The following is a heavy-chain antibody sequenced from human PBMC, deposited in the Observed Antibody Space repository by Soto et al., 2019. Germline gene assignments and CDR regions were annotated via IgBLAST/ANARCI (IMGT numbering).Heavy chain of an antibody. V-gene: IGHV3-48*01. Sequence: GGARKPSWAAPGFPFANNDLKWGRQAPGKGLEWVSYISSSSSTIYYADSVKGRFTISRDNAKNSLYLQMNSLRAEDTAVYYCARDEWSSGWYDYWGQGTLVTVSS. CDR1: GFPFANND. D-gene: IGHD6-19*01. CDR2: ISSSSSTI. J-gene: IGHJ4*02. CDR3: ARDEWSSGWYDY.